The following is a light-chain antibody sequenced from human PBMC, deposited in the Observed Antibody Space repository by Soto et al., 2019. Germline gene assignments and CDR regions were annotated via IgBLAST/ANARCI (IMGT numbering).Light chain of an antibody. V-gene: IGKV3-20*01. CDR3: QQYGSSPLFT. CDR2: GAS. CDR1: QSVSSSY. Sequence: EIVLTQSPGTLSLSPGERAILTCRASQSVSSSYLAWYQQKPGQAPRLLIYGASGRATGIPDRFSGSGSGTDFTLTISRLEPEDFAVYYCQQYGSSPLFTFGPGTNVDIK. J-gene: IGKJ3*01.